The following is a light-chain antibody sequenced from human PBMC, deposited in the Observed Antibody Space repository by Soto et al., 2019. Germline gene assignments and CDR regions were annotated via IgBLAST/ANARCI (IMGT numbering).Light chain of an antibody. CDR3: QQHDRATLP. CDR1: QDIRNY. Sequence: DIQLTQSPSFLSVSVGDRVTITCRASQDIRNYLDPXQKXXGQXPKLMLHAAPTLNSEVPSRFRGSGSGTDFTLNINSMQHEDIANYYRQQHDRATLPFSQRTKGDI. V-gene: IGKV1-27*01. J-gene: IGKJ1*01. CDR2: AAP.